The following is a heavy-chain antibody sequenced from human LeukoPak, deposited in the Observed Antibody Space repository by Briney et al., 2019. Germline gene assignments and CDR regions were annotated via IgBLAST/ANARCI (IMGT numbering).Heavy chain of an antibody. CDR2: IYHSGST. CDR1: GGSISSGGYS. CDR3: ARAFGEFLPHRQARFDP. Sequence: SQTLSLACAVSGGSISSGGYSWSWIRQPPGKGLEWIGYIYHSGSTYYNPPLKSRVTISVDRSKNQFSLKLSSVTAADTAVYYCARAFGEFLPHRQARFDPWGQGTLDTVSS. V-gene: IGHV4-30-2*01. D-gene: IGHD3-10*01. J-gene: IGHJ5*02.